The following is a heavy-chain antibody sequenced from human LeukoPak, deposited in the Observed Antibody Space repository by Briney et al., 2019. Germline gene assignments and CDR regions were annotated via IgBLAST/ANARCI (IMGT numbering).Heavy chain of an antibody. D-gene: IGHD1-26*01. CDR2: INHSGST. J-gene: IGHJ5*02. CDR3: AREGGSYFNWFDP. CDR1: GGSFSGYY. Sequence: KPSETLSLTCAVYGGSFSGYYWSWIRQPPGKGLEWIGEINHSGSTNYNPSLKSRVTISVDTSKNQFSLKLSSVTAADTAVYYCAREGGSYFNWFDPRGPGNPGHRLL. V-gene: IGHV4-34*01.